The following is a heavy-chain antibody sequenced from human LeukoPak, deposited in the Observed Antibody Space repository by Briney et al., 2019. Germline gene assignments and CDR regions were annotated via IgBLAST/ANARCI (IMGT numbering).Heavy chain of an antibody. V-gene: IGHV4-59*01. CDR1: GGSISSYY. CDR2: IYYSGST. D-gene: IGHD3-22*01. CDR3: ARGQDYYDSSGTIFDY. Sequence: SETLSLTCTVSGGSISSYYWSWIRQPPGKGLEWIGYIYYSGSTNYNPSLKSRVTISVDTSKNQFSLKLSSVTAADTAVYYCARGQDYYDSSGTIFDYWGQGTLVTVSS. J-gene: IGHJ4*02.